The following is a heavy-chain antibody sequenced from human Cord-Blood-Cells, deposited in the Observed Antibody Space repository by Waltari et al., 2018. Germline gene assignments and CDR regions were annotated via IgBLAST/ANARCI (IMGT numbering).Heavy chain of an antibody. CDR1: GGSISSYY. J-gene: IGHJ6*03. Sequence: QVQLQESGPGLVKPSETLSLTCPVPGGSISSYYWSWIRQPAGKGLEWIGRIYTSGSTNYNPSLKSRVTMSVDTSKNQFSLKLSSVTAADTAVYYCAREYEGYSSSWYYYYYMDVWGKGTTVTVSS. V-gene: IGHV4-4*07. D-gene: IGHD6-13*01. CDR2: IYTSGST. CDR3: AREYEGYSSSWYYYYYMDV.